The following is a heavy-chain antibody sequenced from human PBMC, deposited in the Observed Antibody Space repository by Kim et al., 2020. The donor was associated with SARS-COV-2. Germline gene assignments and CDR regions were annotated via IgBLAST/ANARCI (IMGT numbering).Heavy chain of an antibody. CDR3: AKSPNAYYYDSSGYIVGIDY. V-gene: IGHV3-23*01. Sequence: GGSLRLSCAASGFTFSSYAMSWVRQAPGKGLEWVSAISGSGGSTYYADSVKGRFTISRDNSKNTLYLQMNSLRAEDTAVYYCAKSPNAYYYDSSGYIVGIDYWGQGTLVTVSS. CDR1: GFTFSSYA. D-gene: IGHD3-22*01. CDR2: ISGSGGST. J-gene: IGHJ4*02.